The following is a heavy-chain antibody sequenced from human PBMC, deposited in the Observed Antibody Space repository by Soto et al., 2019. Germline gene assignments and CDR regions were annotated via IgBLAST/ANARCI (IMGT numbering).Heavy chain of an antibody. CDR2: IKEDGSEK. CDR1: GFTFSRYW. Sequence: GGSLRLSCAASGFTFSRYWMSWVRQAPGKGLEWVANIKEDGSEKYYADSVKGRFTISRDNAKNSLSLQMHSVIPEDTAVYYCATAIGSYSLEFFQDWGQGTLVTVSS. CDR3: ATAIGSYSLEFFQD. J-gene: IGHJ1*01. V-gene: IGHV3-7*01. D-gene: IGHD1-26*01.